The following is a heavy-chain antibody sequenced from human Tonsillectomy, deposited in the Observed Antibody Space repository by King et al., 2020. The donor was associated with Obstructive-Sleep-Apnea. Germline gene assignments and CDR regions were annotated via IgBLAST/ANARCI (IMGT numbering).Heavy chain of an antibody. Sequence: VQLVESGGGVVQPGRSLRLSCVASGFSFNNYGMHWVRQIPGKGLEWVTFIRYDGSNKEDADSVNGRFTISRDNSKNTLYVQMNSLRTEDTAVYYCATLSGTTSGAFDIWGQGTMVTVSS. CDR3: ATLSGTTSGAFDI. V-gene: IGHV3-30*02. CDR2: IRYDGSNK. CDR1: GFSFNNYG. D-gene: IGHD1-20*01. J-gene: IGHJ3*02.